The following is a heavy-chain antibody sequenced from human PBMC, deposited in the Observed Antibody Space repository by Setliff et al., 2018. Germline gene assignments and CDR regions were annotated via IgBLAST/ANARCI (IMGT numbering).Heavy chain of an antibody. V-gene: IGHV1-18*01. CDR1: GYPFTNYG. J-gene: IGHJ6*03. Sequence: ASVKVSCKASGYPFTNYGITWVRQAPGQGLEWLGWISTYNVNTTYAQKLQDRVAMTTDTSTSTAYMELRSLRSDDTAVYYCARRNFYYDSSGFALYYYYMDVWGKGTTVTVSS. CDR2: ISTYNVNT. D-gene: IGHD3-22*01. CDR3: ARRNFYYDSSGFALYYYYMDV.